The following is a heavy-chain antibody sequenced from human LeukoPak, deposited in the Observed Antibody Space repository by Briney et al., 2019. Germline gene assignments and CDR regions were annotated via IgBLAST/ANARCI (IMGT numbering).Heavy chain of an antibody. D-gene: IGHD1-26*01. CDR1: GYTFTRYD. J-gene: IGHJ4*02. V-gene: IGHV1-8*01. CDR3: ARVTRVGATLLTYYFDY. Sequence: ASVKVSCKASGYTFTRYDINWVRQATGQGLEWMGWMNPNSGNTGYAQKFQGRVTMTRNTSISTAYMELSSLRSEDTAVYYCARVTRVGATLLTYYFDYWGQGTLVTVSS. CDR2: MNPNSGNT.